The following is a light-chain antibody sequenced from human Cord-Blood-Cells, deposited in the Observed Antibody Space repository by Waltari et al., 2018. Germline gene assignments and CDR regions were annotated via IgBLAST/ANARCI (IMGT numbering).Light chain of an antibody. CDR1: QSVSSY. J-gene: IGKJ5*01. V-gene: IGKV3-11*01. Sequence: IVLTQSPATLSLSPGERATLSCRASQSVSSYLAWYQQKPGQAPRLLIYDVSKRATGIPARFSGSGSGTDFTLTISSLEPEDFAVYYCQQRSNWPITFGQGTRLEIK. CDR2: DVS. CDR3: QQRSNWPIT.